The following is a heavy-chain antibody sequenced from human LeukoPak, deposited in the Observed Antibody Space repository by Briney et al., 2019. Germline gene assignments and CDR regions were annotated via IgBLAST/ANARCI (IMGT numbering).Heavy chain of an antibody. Sequence: GGSLRLSCAASGFTFSSYGMSWVRQAPGKGLEWVSTISGSGDITYYADSVKGRFIISRDNSKNTLYLQMNSLRAEDTAVYYCAKDGYYCSSTSCYLDNWGQGTLVTVSS. D-gene: IGHD2-2*01. CDR2: ISGSGDIT. J-gene: IGHJ4*02. V-gene: IGHV3-23*01. CDR3: AKDGYYCSSTSCYLDN. CDR1: GFTFSSYG.